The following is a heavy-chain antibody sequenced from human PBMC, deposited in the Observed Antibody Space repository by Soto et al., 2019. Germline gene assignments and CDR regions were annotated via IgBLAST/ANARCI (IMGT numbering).Heavy chain of an antibody. CDR3: ARRFAVHHSRTSYKYYPDY. D-gene: IGHD3-10*01. CDR1: GYTFTSYG. J-gene: IGHJ4*02. CDR2: ISVYNGNT. V-gene: IGHV1-18*04. Sequence: QLVQSGTEVKEPGASVKVSCKASGYTFTSYGISWVRQVPGQGLEWVAWISVYNGNTNYAQKLQGRVTLTTDTSTNTAYMELSSLRSDDTALYYCARRFAVHHSRTSYKYYPDYWGQGTLVTVSS.